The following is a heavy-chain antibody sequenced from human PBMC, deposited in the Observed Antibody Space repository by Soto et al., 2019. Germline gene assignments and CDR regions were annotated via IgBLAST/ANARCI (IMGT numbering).Heavy chain of an antibody. Sequence: SETLSLTCAVYGGSFSGYYWSWIRQPPGKGLEWIGEINHSGSTNYNPPLKSRVTISEDTAKNQFSLKWSTVPAADTALYYCARGNNYYDSSGYYYDYWGQGTLVTVSS. CDR1: GGSFSGYY. D-gene: IGHD3-22*01. CDR2: INHSGST. V-gene: IGHV4-34*01. CDR3: ARGNNYYDSSGYYYDY. J-gene: IGHJ4*02.